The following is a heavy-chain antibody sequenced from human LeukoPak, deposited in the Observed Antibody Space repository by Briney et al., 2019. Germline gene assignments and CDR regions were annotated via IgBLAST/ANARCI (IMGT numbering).Heavy chain of an antibody. V-gene: IGHV3-53*01. D-gene: IGHD3-22*01. CDR1: GFTVSSNY. Sequence: GGSLRLSCAASGFTVSSNYMSWVRQAPGKGLEWVSVIYSGGSTYYADSVKGRFTISRDNSKNTLYLQMNSLRAEDTAVYYCAKPTYDSSGYDYWGQGTLVTVSS. CDR2: IYSGGST. CDR3: AKPTYDSSGYDY. J-gene: IGHJ4*02.